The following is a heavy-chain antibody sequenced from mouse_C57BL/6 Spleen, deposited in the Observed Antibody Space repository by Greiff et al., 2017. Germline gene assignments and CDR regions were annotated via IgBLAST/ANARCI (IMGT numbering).Heavy chain of an antibody. D-gene: IGHD1-1*01. CDR3: ARGDYYGSSPFAY. V-gene: IGHV1-55*01. J-gene: IGHJ3*01. Sequence: QVQLQQPGAELVKPGASVKMSCKASGYTFTSYWITWVKQRPGQGLEWIGDIYPGSGSTNYNEKFKSKATLTVDTSSSTAYMQLRSLTSEDSAVYYCARGDYYGSSPFAYWGQGTLVTVSA. CDR2: IYPGSGST. CDR1: GYTFTSYW.